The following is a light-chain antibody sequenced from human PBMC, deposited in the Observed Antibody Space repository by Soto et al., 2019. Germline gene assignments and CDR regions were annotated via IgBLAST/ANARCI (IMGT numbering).Light chain of an antibody. CDR2: AAS. CDR3: QQYFRLRT. J-gene: IGKJ1*01. V-gene: IGKV1-8*01. CDR1: QHISTY. Sequence: AIRMTQSPSSLSASTGDSVTITCRASQHISTYLAWYQQKPGKAPNLLIYAASTLQSGVPSRFSGSGSGTDFTLTISDLKYEDFGTYYCQQYFRLRTFGPGTKVDIK.